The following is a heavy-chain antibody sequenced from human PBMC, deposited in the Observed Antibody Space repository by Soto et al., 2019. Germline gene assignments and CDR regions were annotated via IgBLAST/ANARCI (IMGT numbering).Heavy chain of an antibody. V-gene: IGHV4-34*01. Sequence: SETLSLTCAVVGDSLRGQSWNWIRQSPGKGLEWIGEIDQSGGTNYNLSLKSRAIISDDTSKNQFALTLTSVTAADTAVYYCAREDSYGWSGESLDVWGQGTTVIVSS. CDR3: AREDSYGWSGESLDV. CDR1: GDSLRGQS. J-gene: IGHJ6*02. D-gene: IGHD6-19*01. CDR2: IDQSGGT.